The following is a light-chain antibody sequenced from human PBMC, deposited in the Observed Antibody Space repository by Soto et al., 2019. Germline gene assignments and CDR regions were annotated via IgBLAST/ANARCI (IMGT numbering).Light chain of an antibody. J-gene: IGKJ4*01. CDR2: DAS. CDR1: QDISNH. CDR3: QQNDNLPLT. Sequence: DIQMTQSPSSLSASVADRVTITCQASQDISNHLNWYQQKPGKAPKLLMYDASNLETRVPSRFSGSGSGTDFTFTISSLRPEDIATYYCQQNDNLPLTFGGGTKVEIK. V-gene: IGKV1-33*01.